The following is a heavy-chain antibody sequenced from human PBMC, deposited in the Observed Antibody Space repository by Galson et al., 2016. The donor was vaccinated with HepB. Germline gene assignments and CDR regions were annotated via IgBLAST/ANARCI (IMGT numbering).Heavy chain of an antibody. CDR3: VKYSNSVSGSILLDAFDI. D-gene: IGHD6-13*01. CDR1: GGTFSTYA. J-gene: IGHJ3*02. Sequence: SVKVSCKASGGTFSTYAISWVRQAPGHGLEWMGGIIPVFGTANYAQKFQGRVTITADKSRSTAYMELNSLRAEDTAVYYCVKYSNSVSGSILLDAFDIWGQGTMVTVSS. V-gene: IGHV1-69*06. CDR2: IIPVFGTA.